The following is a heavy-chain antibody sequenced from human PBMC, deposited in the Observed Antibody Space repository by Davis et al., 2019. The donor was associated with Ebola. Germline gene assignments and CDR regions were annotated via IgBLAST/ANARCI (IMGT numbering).Heavy chain of an antibody. Sequence: GESLKISCAASGFTFSGSAMHWVRQAPGKGLEWVSSISSSSSYIYYADSVKGRFTISRDNAKNSLYLQMNSLRAEDTAVYYCARVLRGNSYGSGYYYYYGMDVWGQGTTVTVSS. D-gene: IGHD3-10*01. V-gene: IGHV3-21*01. CDR1: GFTFSGSA. CDR3: ARVLRGNSYGSGYYYYYGMDV. J-gene: IGHJ6*02. CDR2: ISSSSSYI.